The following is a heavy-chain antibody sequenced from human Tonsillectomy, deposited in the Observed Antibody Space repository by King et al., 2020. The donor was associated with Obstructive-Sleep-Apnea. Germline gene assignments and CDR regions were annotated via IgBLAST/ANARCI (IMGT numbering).Heavy chain of an antibody. Sequence: QLVQSGAEVKKPGESLRISCKGSGYSFTSYWISWVRQMPGKGLEWMGRIDPSDSYTNYSPSFQGHVTISADKSISTAYLQWSSLKASETAMYYCATFHSLTYYYDSSGYYLDYWGQGTLVTVSS. CDR2: IDPSDSYT. CDR3: ATFHSLTYYYDSSGYYLDY. D-gene: IGHD3-22*01. CDR1: GYSFTSYW. J-gene: IGHJ4*02. V-gene: IGHV5-10-1*01.